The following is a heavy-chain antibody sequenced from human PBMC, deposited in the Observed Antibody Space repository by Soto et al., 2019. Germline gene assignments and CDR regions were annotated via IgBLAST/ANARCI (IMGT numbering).Heavy chain of an antibody. V-gene: IGHV3-30-3*01. Sequence: QVQLVESGGGVVQPGRSLRLSCAASGFTFSSYAMHWVRQAPGKGLEWVAVISYDGSNKYYADSVKGRFTISRDNSKNTLYLQMNSLRAEDTAVYYCARVELPFGYYYYYGMDVWGQGTTVTVSS. CDR2: ISYDGSNK. CDR1: GFTFSSYA. J-gene: IGHJ6*02. CDR3: ARVELPFGYYYYYGMDV. D-gene: IGHD3-10*01.